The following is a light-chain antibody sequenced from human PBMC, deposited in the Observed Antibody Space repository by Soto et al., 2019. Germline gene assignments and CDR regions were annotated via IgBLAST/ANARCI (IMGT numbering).Light chain of an antibody. CDR1: ETVATN. CDR3: QQYGRSGT. V-gene: IGKV3-15*01. J-gene: IGKJ1*01. Sequence: EVVMTQSPATLSASPGERATLSCWASETVATNLAWYQQKPGQAPRLLISGASTRAAGISDRFRGSGSGTEFTLTISSLRSEDSGIYYCQQYGRSGTFGQGTKVEIK. CDR2: GAS.